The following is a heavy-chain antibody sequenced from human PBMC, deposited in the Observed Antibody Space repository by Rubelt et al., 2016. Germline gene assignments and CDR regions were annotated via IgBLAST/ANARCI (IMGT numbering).Heavy chain of an antibody. V-gene: IGHV1-18*01. CDR3: AREAYSGRYPLIDY. D-gene: IGHD1-26*01. CDR2: ISAYNGNT. CDR1: GYTFTTYG. Sequence: QVQLVQSGAEVKKPGASVKVSCKASGYTFTTYGINWVRQAPGQGLEWMGWISAYNGNTNHAQKPQGRVTMTTDPSTSTAYMELRSLRSDDTAVYYCAREAYSGRYPLIDYWGQGTLVTVSS. J-gene: IGHJ4*02.